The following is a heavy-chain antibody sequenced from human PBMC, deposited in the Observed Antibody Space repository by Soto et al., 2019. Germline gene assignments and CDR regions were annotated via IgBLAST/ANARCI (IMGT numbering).Heavy chain of an antibody. V-gene: IGHV3-33*01. J-gene: IGHJ6*02. CDR1: GFIFSNFG. CDR3: ARDDIPGIAVSTYGMEV. Sequence: GGSLRLSCAASGFIFSNFGMHWVRQAPGKGLEWVAVIWYDGSNEYYADSVKGRFTISKDNSKSTLYLQMNSLRAEDTAVYYCARDDIPGIAVSTYGMEVWGQGNTVTV. D-gene: IGHD6-19*01. CDR2: IWYDGSNE.